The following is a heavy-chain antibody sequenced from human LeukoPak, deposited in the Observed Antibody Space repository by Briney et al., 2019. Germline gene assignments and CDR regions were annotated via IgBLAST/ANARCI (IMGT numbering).Heavy chain of an antibody. Sequence: GGSLRLSCAASGFTFSTYFMHWIRQAPGKGLVWVSRINGDGKSTTYADSVMGRFTISRDNAKNTLYLQMNSLRAEDTAVYYCARGPSGGNAFGYWGQGTLVTVSS. CDR2: INGDGKST. CDR3: ARGPSGGNAFGY. D-gene: IGHD4-23*01. CDR1: GFTFSTYF. V-gene: IGHV3-74*01. J-gene: IGHJ4*02.